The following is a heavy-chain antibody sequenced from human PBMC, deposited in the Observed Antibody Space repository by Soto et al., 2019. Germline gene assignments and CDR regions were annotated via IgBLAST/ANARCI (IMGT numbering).Heavy chain of an antibody. Sequence: QLQLQESGSGLVKPSQTLSLTCAVSGGSISSGGYSWSWIRQPPGKGLEWIGSIYHSRSTYSTPSLNSRLTISVDRSKTQFALKLSSVTAAATAVYYCAITPDIWGQGTMVTVSS. CDR3: AITPDI. CDR1: GGSISSGGYS. CDR2: IYHSRST. V-gene: IGHV4-30-2*01. J-gene: IGHJ3*02.